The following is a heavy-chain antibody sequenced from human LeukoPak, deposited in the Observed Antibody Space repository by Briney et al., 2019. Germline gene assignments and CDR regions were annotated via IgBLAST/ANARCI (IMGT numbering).Heavy chain of an antibody. CDR1: EFTFSNYA. D-gene: IGHD4-11*01. J-gene: IGHJ5*02. CDR3: ARGTNDYSNYGGDP. Sequence: PGGSLRLSCEGSEFTFSNYAMNWVRQAPGKGLEWVSYISSSSSTIYYADSVKGRFTISRDNAKNSLYLQMNSMRGEDTAVSYCARGTNDYSNYGGDPWGQGTLVTVSS. V-gene: IGHV3-48*01. CDR2: ISSSSSTI.